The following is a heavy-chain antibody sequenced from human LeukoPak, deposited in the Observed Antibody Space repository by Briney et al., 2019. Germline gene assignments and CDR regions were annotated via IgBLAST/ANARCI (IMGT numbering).Heavy chain of an antibody. Sequence: ASVKVSCKASGGTFSSYAISWGRQAPGQGLEWMGGIIPIFGTANYAQKFQGRVTITADESTSTAYMELSSLRSEDTAVYYCARDRARRGVVIEWFDPWGQGTLVTVSS. D-gene: IGHD4-23*01. J-gene: IGHJ5*02. CDR2: IIPIFGTA. CDR3: ARDRARRGVVIEWFDP. V-gene: IGHV1-69*13. CDR1: GGTFSSYA.